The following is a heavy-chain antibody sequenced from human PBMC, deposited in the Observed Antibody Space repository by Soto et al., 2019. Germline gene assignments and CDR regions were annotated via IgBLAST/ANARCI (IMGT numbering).Heavy chain of an antibody. D-gene: IGHD2-8*01. CDR3: AKRGECFYAVCYIGRFDS. J-gene: IGHJ5*01. Sequence: GGSLRLSCAASGFTFSSYAMSWVRQAPGKGLEWVSSISYNGGNTYYADSVKGRFTISRDESKNTLYLQMNSLRAEDTAGYYCAKRGECFYAVCYIGRFDSWGQGTQVTVSS. CDR1: GFTFSSYA. CDR2: ISYNGGNT. V-gene: IGHV3-23*01.